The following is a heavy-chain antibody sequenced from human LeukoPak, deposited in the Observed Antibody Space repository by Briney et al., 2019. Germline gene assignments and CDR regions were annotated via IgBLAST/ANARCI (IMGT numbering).Heavy chain of an antibody. CDR2: IYSGGST. Sequence: PGGPLRLSCAASGFTVSGNYMSWVRQAPGKGLEWVSVIYSGGSTYYADSVKGRFTISRDNSKNTLYLQMNSLRAEDTAVYYCARDGGYYGSGSYYYFDYWGQGTLVTVSS. D-gene: IGHD3-10*01. J-gene: IGHJ4*02. V-gene: IGHV3-53*01. CDR1: GFTVSGNY. CDR3: ARDGGYYGSGSYYYFDY.